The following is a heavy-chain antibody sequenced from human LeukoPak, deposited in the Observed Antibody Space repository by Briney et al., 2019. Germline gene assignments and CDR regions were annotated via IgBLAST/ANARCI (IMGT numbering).Heavy chain of an antibody. CDR3: AKDKAAAGTGYYYYGMDV. D-gene: IGHD6-13*01. J-gene: IGHJ6*02. CDR1: VFTFDDYA. CDR2: ISWNSGSI. V-gene: IGHV3-9*01. Sequence: PGRSLRLSCAASVFTFDDYAMHWVRQAPGKGLEWVSGISWNSGSIGYADSVKGRFTISRDNAKNSLYLQMNSLRAEDTALYYCAKDKAAAGTGYYYYGMDVWGQGTTVTVSS.